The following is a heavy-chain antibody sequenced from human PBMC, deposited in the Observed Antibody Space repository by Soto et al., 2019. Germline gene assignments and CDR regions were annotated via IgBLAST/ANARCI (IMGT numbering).Heavy chain of an antibody. D-gene: IGHD3-22*01. CDR2: VFYGGCT. CDR1: GGSISSSSYY. Sequence: SETLSLTCTVSGGSISSSSYYWGWIRQPPGKGLEWIGYVFYGGCTYYNSSFKSRVTISVETSKCQFSLKLSSVTASDTAVYYCSGGDYYHSSGYYFYYYTMDVWGQGTTVTVSS. V-gene: IGHV4-39*01. J-gene: IGHJ6*02. CDR3: SGGDYYHSSGYYFYYYTMDV.